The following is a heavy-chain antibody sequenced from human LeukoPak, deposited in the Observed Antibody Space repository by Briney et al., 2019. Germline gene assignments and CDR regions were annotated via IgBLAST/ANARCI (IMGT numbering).Heavy chain of an antibody. CDR1: GVSLSGSSYY. CDR3: AVLTTVIQYFDY. D-gene: IGHD4-11*01. Sequence: SETLSLTCTVSGVSLSGSSYYWAWIRQPPGKGLEWIGSIYYSGTTYYNPSLKSRVTISVDTSKNHFSLKLSSVTAADAAVYYCAVLTTVIQYFDYWGQGTLVTVSS. J-gene: IGHJ4*02. CDR2: IYYSGTT. V-gene: IGHV4-39*02.